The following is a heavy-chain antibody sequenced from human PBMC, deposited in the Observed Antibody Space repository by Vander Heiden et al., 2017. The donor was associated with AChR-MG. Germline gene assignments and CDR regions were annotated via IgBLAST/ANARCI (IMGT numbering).Heavy chain of an antibody. CDR3: ASEHLDSYGRMYYGMDV. D-gene: IGHD5-18*01. Sequence: EVQLVESGGGLIQPGGSLRLSCAASGFTVSSNYMSWVRQAPGKGLEWVSVIYSGGSTYYADSVKGRFTISRDNSKNTLYLQMNSLRAEDTAVYYCASEHLDSYGRMYYGMDVWGQGTTVTVSS. J-gene: IGHJ6*02. CDR1: GFTVSSNY. CDR2: IYSGGST. V-gene: IGHV3-53*01.